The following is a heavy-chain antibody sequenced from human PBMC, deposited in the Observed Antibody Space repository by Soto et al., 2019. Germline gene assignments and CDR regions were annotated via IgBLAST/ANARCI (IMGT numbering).Heavy chain of an antibody. J-gene: IGHJ6*02. Sequence: QVHLVQSGGGVVPPGTSLRLSCTASEFIFTTYGIHWVRQAPGKGLEWVAVIWFDGNNKHYGDSVKGRFTISRDTSNNTLYLQMSSLRVEDTATYYCASNSDYGMDVWGLGTMVTVSS. CDR3: ASNSDYGMDV. V-gene: IGHV3-33*03. CDR2: IWFDGNNK. CDR1: EFIFTTYG. D-gene: IGHD4-4*01.